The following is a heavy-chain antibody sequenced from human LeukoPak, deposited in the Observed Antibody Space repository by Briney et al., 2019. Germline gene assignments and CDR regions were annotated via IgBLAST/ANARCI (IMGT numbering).Heavy chain of an antibody. V-gene: IGHV1-8*02. CDR1: GYTFTGYY. CDR2: MNPNSGNT. Sequence: ASVKVSCKASGYTFTGYYMHWVRQAPGQGLEWMGWMNPNSGNTGYAQKFQGRVTMTRNTSISTAYMELSSLRSEDTAVYYCARRSSWQNYYYYYYMDVWGKGTTVTVSS. CDR3: ARRSSWQNYYYYYYMDV. D-gene: IGHD6-13*01. J-gene: IGHJ6*03.